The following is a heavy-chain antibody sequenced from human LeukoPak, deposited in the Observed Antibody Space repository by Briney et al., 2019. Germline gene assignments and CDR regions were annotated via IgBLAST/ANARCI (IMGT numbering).Heavy chain of an antibody. V-gene: IGHV3-43*01. CDR3: AKGPLEVFPGYMDV. D-gene: IGHD2-21*01. CDR1: GFTFDAYT. J-gene: IGHJ6*03. Sequence: PGGSLRLSCAASGFTFDAYTMHWVRQAPGKGMEWVSLISWDGGDTYYADSVKVRFTNSRDNSKNSLYLQMNSLRTEDSALYYCAKGPLEVFPGYMDVWGKGTTVTVSS. CDR2: ISWDGGDT.